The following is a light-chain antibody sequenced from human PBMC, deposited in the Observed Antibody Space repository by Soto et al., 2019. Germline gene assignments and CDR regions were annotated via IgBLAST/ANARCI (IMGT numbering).Light chain of an antibody. J-gene: IGLJ2*01. Sequence: QSVLTQPPSASGTPGQRVTISCSGSSSNIGSNTVNWYQQLPGTAPKLLIYSNDQESSGVPDRFSGSKFGTSASLAISGLQPEDEADYYCAAWDDGLYGVVFGGGTKLTVL. CDR2: SND. V-gene: IGLV1-44*01. CDR3: AAWDDGLYGVV. CDR1: SSNIGSNT.